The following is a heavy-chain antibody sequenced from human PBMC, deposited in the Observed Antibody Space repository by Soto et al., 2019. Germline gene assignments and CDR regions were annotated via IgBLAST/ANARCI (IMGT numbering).Heavy chain of an antibody. CDR3: ARERAARPVYYYYYMDV. D-gene: IGHD6-6*01. CDR2: IKQDGSEK. Sequence: GGSLRLSCAASGFTFSSYWMSWVRQAPGKGLEWVANIKQDGSEKYYVDSVKGRFTISRDNAKNLLYLQMNSLRAEDTAVYYCARERAARPVYYYYYMDVWGKGTTVTVSS. V-gene: IGHV3-7*01. J-gene: IGHJ6*03. CDR1: GFTFSSYW.